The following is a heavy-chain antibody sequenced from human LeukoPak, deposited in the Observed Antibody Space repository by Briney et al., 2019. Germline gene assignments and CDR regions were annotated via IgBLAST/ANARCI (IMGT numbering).Heavy chain of an antibody. CDR1: GFTFSSYE. D-gene: IGHD5-12*01. Sequence: GGSLRLSCEASGFTFSSYEMNWVRQAPGKGLEWLSYISSSGTTIYYADSVKGRFTISRDNAKNSLYLQMNSLRAEDTAMYYCARGTTGGYSPSHWGQGTLVTVSS. J-gene: IGHJ4*02. CDR2: ISSSGTTI. CDR3: ARGTTGGYSPSH. V-gene: IGHV3-48*03.